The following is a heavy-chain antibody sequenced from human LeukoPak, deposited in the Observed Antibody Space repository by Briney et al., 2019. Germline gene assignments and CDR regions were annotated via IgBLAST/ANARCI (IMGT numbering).Heavy chain of an antibody. V-gene: IGHV5-51*01. CDR1: GYSFTSYW. CDR3: ARQYSSSWSNFDY. Sequence: GESLKISCKGSGYSFTSYWIGWVRQMPGKGLEWLGIIYPGDSDTRYSPSFQGQVTISADKSISTAYLQWSSLKASDTAMYYCARQYSSSWSNFDYWGQGTLVTVSS. J-gene: IGHJ4*02. D-gene: IGHD6-13*01. CDR2: IYPGDSDT.